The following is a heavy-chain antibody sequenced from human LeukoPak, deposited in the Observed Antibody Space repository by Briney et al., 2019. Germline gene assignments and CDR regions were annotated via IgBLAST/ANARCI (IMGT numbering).Heavy chain of an antibody. CDR2: IKPDGSEK. CDR1: GFVFSASY. Sequence: GGSLSLSCAASGFVFSASYMSWVRQAPGKGLEWVASIKPDGSEKYHVDSVSGRFTISRDNTNDSLFLQMNSLRVDDTAVYYCVRGGTYWTVAWGQGTLVNVS. J-gene: IGHJ5*02. V-gene: IGHV3-7*01. CDR3: VRGGTYWTVA. D-gene: IGHD1-1*01.